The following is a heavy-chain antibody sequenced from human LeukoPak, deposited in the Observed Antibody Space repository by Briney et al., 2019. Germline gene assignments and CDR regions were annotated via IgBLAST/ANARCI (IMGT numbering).Heavy chain of an antibody. CDR1: GYSISSGYY. V-gene: IGHV4-38-2*02. CDR3: ARAGAYSSSGFDY. CDR2: IYHSGST. Sequence: PSETLSLTCTVSGYSISSGYYWGWIRQPPGKGLEWIGSIYHSGSTYYNPSLKSRVTISVDTSKNQFSLKLSSVTAADTAVYYCARAGAYSSSGFDYWGQGTLVTVSS. D-gene: IGHD6-13*01. J-gene: IGHJ4*02.